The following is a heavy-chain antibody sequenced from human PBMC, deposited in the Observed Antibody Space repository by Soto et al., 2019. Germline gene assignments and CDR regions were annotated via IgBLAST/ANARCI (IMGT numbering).Heavy chain of an antibody. Sequence: LGESLKISCKGSGYSFTSYWIGWVRQMPGKGLEWMGIIYPGDSDTRYSPSFQGQVTISADKSINTAYLQWSSLKTSDTAIYYCARNDYNGNSVDYWGQGTLVTVSS. J-gene: IGHJ4*02. CDR3: ARNDYNGNSVDY. CDR1: GYSFTSYW. CDR2: IYPGDSDT. V-gene: IGHV5-51*01. D-gene: IGHD4-4*01.